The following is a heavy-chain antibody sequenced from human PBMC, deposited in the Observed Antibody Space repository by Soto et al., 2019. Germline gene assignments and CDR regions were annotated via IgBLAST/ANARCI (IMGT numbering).Heavy chain of an antibody. CDR2: ISGSGGST. D-gene: IGHD6-19*01. CDR1: GFTFSSYA. Sequence: HPGGSLRLSCAASGFTFSSYAMSWVRQAPGKGLEWVSAISGSGGSTYYADSVKGRFTISRDNSKNTLYLQMNSLRAEDTAVYYCAKDQGSGWNYYYGMDXWGQGTTVTVS. J-gene: IGHJ6*02. CDR3: AKDQGSGWNYYYGMDX. V-gene: IGHV3-23*01.